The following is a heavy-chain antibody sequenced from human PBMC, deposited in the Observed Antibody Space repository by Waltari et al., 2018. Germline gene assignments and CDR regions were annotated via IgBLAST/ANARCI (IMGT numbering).Heavy chain of an antibody. CDR1: GGSFSCYY. CDR2: INHTGST. CDR3: ARGRGRVLRVLEWYNRHESNYFDY. V-gene: IGHV4-34*01. Sequence: QVQLQQWGAGLLKPSETLSLSCAVSGGSFSCYYWSWYRQPPGKWLDWIGEINHTGSTNYNPSLKSRVTISVDTSKNQFSLKLNSVTAADTAVYYCARGRGRVLRVLEWYNRHESNYFDYWGQGTLVTVSS. D-gene: IGHD3-3*01. J-gene: IGHJ4*02.